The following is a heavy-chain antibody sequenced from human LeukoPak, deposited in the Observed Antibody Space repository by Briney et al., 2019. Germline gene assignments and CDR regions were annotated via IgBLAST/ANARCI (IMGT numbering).Heavy chain of an antibody. CDR3: ARVGGYNWNDGDFDY. J-gene: IGHJ4*02. CDR1: GYTFTGYY. V-gene: IGHV1-2*06. D-gene: IGHD1-20*01. Sequence: GASVKVSCKASGYTFTGYYMHWVRQAPGQGLKWMGRINPNSGGTNYAQKFQGRVTMTRDTSISTAYMELSRLRSDDTAVYYCARVGGYNWNDGDFDYWGQGTLVTVSS. CDR2: INPNSGGT.